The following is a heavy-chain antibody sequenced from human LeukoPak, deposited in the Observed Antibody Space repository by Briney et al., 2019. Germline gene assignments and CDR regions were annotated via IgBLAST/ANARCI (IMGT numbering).Heavy chain of an antibody. V-gene: IGHV3-21*01. J-gene: IGHJ3*02. CDR1: GFTFSSYS. Sequence: GGSLRLSCAASGFTFSSYSMNWVRQAPGKGLEWVSSISSSSSYIYYADSVKGRFTISRDNAKNSLYLQMNSLRADDTAVYYCARSRYYGSKNDAFDIWGQGTMVTVSS. CDR2: ISSSSSYI. D-gene: IGHD3-10*01. CDR3: ARSRYYGSKNDAFDI.